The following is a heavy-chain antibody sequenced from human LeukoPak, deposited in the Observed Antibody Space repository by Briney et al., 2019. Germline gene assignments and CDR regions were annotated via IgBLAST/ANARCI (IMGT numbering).Heavy chain of an antibody. J-gene: IGHJ4*02. CDR2: IYHSGST. Sequence: SETLSLTCTVSGGSISGCDCYWGWIRQPPGRGLEWIASIYHSGSTYYNPSLKSRVTISVDTSKNYFSLNLSSVTAADTAVYYCAGRNYYFDYWGQGTLVTVSS. CDR3: AGRNYYFDY. CDR1: GGSISGCDCY. V-gene: IGHV4-39*02.